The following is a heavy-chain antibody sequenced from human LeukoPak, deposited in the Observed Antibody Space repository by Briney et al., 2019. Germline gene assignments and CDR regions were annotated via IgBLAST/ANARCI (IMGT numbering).Heavy chain of an antibody. CDR3: AKDWGGYCSSTSCSLYFDY. CDR2: ISGSGGST. D-gene: IGHD2-2*01. Sequence: PGGSLRLSCAASGFTFSSYAMSWVCQAPGKGLEWVSAISGSGGSTYYADSVKGRFTISRDNSKNTLYLQMNSLRAEDTAVYYCAKDWGGYCSSTSCSLYFDYWGQGTLVTVSS. V-gene: IGHV3-23*01. J-gene: IGHJ4*02. CDR1: GFTFSSYA.